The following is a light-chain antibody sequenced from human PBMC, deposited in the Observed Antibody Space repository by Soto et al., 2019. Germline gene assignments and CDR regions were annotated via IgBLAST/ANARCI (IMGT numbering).Light chain of an antibody. CDR3: QQRSNWPPT. CDR2: EAS. CDR1: QGVSSY. J-gene: IGKJ2*01. Sequence: EIVLTQSPATLSLSPGERATLSCRASQGVSSYLAWYQQKPGQAPRLLIYEASNRATGIPARFSGSGSGTDLTLTISSLEPEDFAVYYCQQRSNWPPTFGLGTKLEIK. V-gene: IGKV3-11*01.